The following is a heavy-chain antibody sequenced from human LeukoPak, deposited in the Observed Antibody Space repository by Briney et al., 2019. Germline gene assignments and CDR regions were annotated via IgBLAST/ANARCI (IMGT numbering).Heavy chain of an antibody. CDR1: GGSISSSSYY. CDR3: ARRFVKAFNSDAFDI. V-gene: IGHV4-39*01. D-gene: IGHD3-16*01. Sequence: SETLSLTCTVSGGSISSSSYYWGWIRQPPGKGLEWIGSIYYSGSTYYNPSLKSRVTISVDTSKNQFSLKLSSVTAADTAVYYCARRFVKAFNSDAFDIWGQGTMVTVSS. CDR2: IYYSGST. J-gene: IGHJ3*02.